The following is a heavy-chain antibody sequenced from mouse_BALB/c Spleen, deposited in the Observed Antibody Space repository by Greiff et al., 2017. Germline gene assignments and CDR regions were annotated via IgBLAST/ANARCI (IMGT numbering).Heavy chain of an antibody. D-gene: IGHD1-1*01. Sequence: EVQLQQSGAELVRPGASVKLSCKASGFNIKDYYMHWVKQRPEQGLEWIGWIDPENGNTIYDPKFQGKASITADTSSNTAYLQLSSLTSEDTAVYYCARWHYGSSQYYFDYWGQGTTLTVSS. CDR2: IDPENGNT. CDR1: GFNIKDYY. V-gene: IGHV14-1*02. J-gene: IGHJ2*01. CDR3: ARWHYGSSQYYFDY.